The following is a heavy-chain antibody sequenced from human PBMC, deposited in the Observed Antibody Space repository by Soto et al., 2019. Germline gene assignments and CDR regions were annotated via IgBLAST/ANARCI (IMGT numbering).Heavy chain of an antibody. CDR1: GGSISSYY. V-gene: IGHV4-59*08. Sequence: QVQLQESGPGLVKPSETLSLTYTVSGGSISSYYWSWIRQPPGKGLEWIGYIYYSGSTNYNPSLKSPVTIPVDSSKNQFSLKLSSVTAADTAVYYCARHPTVTEYYFDYWGQGTLVTVSS. CDR3: ARHPTVTEYYFDY. J-gene: IGHJ4*02. D-gene: IGHD4-17*01. CDR2: IYYSGST.